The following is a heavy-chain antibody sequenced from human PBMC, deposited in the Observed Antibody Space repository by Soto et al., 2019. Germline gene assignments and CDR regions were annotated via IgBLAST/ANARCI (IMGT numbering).Heavy chain of an antibody. J-gene: IGHJ6*02. Sequence: GESLKISCKGSGYSFTSYWISWVRQMPGKGLEWMGRIDPSDSYTNYSPSFQGHVTISADKSISTAYLQWSSLKASDTAMYYCARHCSSTSCYKTGVYYYYGMDVWGQGTTVTVSS. CDR1: GYSFTSYW. V-gene: IGHV5-10-1*01. CDR2: IDPSDSYT. D-gene: IGHD2-2*02. CDR3: ARHCSSTSCYKTGVYYYYGMDV.